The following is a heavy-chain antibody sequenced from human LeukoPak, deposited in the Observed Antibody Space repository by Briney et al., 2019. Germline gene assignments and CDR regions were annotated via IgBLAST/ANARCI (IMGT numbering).Heavy chain of an antibody. Sequence: SQTLSLTWAVAGGSISSGNWGSGVRQPPGKGLEGMGEINQRGSTKYNPSLKTRVTISVDKSKTQFSLKLRSVPAADTAVYYCARRKRWFGEQKTYYYYGMDVWAKGPTVPVSS. CDR1: GGSISSGNW. J-gene: IGHJ6*04. CDR2: INQRGST. D-gene: IGHD3-10*01. V-gene: IGHV4-4*02. CDR3: ARRKRWFGEQKTYYYYGMDV.